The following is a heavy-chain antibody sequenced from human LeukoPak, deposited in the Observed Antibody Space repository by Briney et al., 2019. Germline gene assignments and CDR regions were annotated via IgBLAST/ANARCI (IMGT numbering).Heavy chain of an antibody. Sequence: SETLSLTCTVSGGSISSSSYYWGWIRQPPGKGLEWIGSIFYTGTTYYNPSLKSRVTISVDTSKNQFSLKLSSVTAADTAVYYCARPKTRYSSGWGGEYYFDYWGQGTLVTVSS. CDR1: GGSISSSSYY. J-gene: IGHJ4*02. V-gene: IGHV4-39*01. CDR3: ARPKTRYSSGWGGEYYFDY. CDR2: IFYTGTT. D-gene: IGHD6-19*01.